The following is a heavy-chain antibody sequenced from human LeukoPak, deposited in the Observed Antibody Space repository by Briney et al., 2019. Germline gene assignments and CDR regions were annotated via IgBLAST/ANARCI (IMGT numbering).Heavy chain of an antibody. D-gene: IGHD1-26*01. CDR3: ARGRGSEDY. V-gene: IGHV3-20*04. CDR1: GFTFDDYG. J-gene: IGHJ4*02. Sequence: GGSLRLSCGASGFTFDDYGMSWVRQAPGKELEWGSGINWNGGSRGYADSVKGRFPISRDNAKNSLYLQMNSLRAEDTALYYCARGRGSEDYWGQGTLVTVSS. CDR2: INWNGGSR.